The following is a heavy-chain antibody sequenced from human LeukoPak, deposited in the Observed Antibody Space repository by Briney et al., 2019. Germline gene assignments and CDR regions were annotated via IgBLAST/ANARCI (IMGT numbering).Heavy chain of an antibody. CDR2: INPSGNSK. V-gene: IGHV3-21*01. D-gene: IGHD3-10*01. Sequence: GGSLRLSCATSTFTFSSYTMNWVRQAPGKGLEWVSSINPSGNSKYHADSVKGRFTISRDNDENSLYMQMNGLRAEDTGVYYCVRDFLGESGAGGYWGQGTLVTVSS. CDR1: TFTFSSYT. J-gene: IGHJ4*02. CDR3: VRDFLGESGAGGY.